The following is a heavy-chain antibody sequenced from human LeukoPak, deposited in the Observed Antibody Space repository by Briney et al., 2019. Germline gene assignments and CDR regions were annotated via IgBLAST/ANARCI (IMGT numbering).Heavy chain of an antibody. CDR2: IIPIFGTA. J-gene: IGHJ4*02. CDR3: ARGGGMATTRQPFDY. CDR1: GGTFSSYA. D-gene: IGHD5-24*01. V-gene: IGHV1-69*13. Sequence: SVKVSCKASGGTFSSYAISCVRQAPGQGLEWMGGIIPIFGTANYAQKFQGRVTITADESTSTAYMELSSLRSEDTAVYYCARGGGMATTRQPFDYWGQGTLVTVSS.